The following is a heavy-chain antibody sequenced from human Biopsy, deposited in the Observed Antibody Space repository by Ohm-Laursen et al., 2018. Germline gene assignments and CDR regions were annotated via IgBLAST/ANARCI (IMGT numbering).Heavy chain of an antibody. Sequence: GTLSLTCSVSGGSMTGYEWSWIRLAPGKGLEWIGYIYYSGGTKYNPSLASRVTFSVDMSKSQFSLKLYSVTADDTAVYYCARVEAGTYDALDIWGQGTLVAVSA. CDR2: IYYSGGT. CDR1: GGSMTGYE. J-gene: IGHJ3*02. V-gene: IGHV4-59*01. CDR3: ARVEAGTYDALDI. D-gene: IGHD1-26*01.